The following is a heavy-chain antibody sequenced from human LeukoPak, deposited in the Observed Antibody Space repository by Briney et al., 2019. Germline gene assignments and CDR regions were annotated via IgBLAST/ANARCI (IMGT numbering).Heavy chain of an antibody. CDR3: ARGPPPDFDY. J-gene: IGHJ4*02. V-gene: IGHV4-4*07. Sequence: SETLSLTCTVSGGSISNYYWSWVRQPAGKGLEWIRRIYTSGSTDYNPSLKSRVTMSVDTSKNHFSLRLTSVTAADAAVYYCARGPPPDFDYWGQGTLVTVSS. CDR1: GGSISNYY. CDR2: IYTSGST.